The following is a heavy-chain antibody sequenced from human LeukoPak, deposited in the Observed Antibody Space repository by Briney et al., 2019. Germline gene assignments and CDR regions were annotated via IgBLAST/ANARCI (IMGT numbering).Heavy chain of an antibody. Sequence: GGSLRLSCGASGFTFSGYGMHWVRQAPGKGLEWVAVIWYDGINKYYGDSVKGRFTISRDSSKNTLYLQMNSLRAEDTAVYYCARDIAPGGQYYFDYWGQGTLVTVSS. J-gene: IGHJ4*02. CDR1: GFTFSGYG. V-gene: IGHV3-33*01. CDR2: IWYDGINK. D-gene: IGHD6-13*01. CDR3: ARDIAPGGQYYFDY.